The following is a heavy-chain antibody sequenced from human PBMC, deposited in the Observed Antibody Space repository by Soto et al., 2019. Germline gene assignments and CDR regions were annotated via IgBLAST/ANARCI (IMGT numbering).Heavy chain of an antibody. CDR2: INAGNGNT. CDR3: ARAPLLLWFGELFFDY. V-gene: IGHV1-3*01. J-gene: IGHJ4*02. CDR1: VYTFTSYA. Sequence: VASVKVSCKASVYTFTSYAMHWVRQAPGQRLEWMGWINAGNGNTKYSQKFQGRVTITRDTSASTAYMELSSLRSEDTAVYYCARAPLLLWFGELFFDYWGQGTLVTVSS. D-gene: IGHD3-10*01.